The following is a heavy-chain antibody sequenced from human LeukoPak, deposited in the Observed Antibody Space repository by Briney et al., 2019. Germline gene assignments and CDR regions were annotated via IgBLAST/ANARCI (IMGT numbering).Heavy chain of an antibody. V-gene: IGHV4-38-2*02. Sequence: SETLSLTCTVSGYSISSGYYWGWIRQPPGKGLEWIGSIYHSGSTNYNPSLKSRVTISVDTSKNQLSLKLSSVTAADTAVYYCASGEGYYMDYWGQGTLVTVSS. D-gene: IGHD3-22*01. CDR3: ASGEGYYMDY. CDR2: IYHSGST. CDR1: GYSISSGYY. J-gene: IGHJ4*02.